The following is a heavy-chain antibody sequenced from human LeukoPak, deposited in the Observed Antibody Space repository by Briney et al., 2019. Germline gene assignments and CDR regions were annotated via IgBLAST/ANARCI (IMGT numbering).Heavy chain of an antibody. Sequence: PGGSLRLSCAASGVSFSSYAMNWVRQAPGKGLEWVSSISDSDSYIYYADSVKGRFTISRDNAKNSLYLQMNSLRAGDTAVYYCARDVRGSGSYPTYYYTGMDVWGQGTTVTVSS. CDR1: GVSFSSYA. CDR3: ARDVRGSGSYPTYYYTGMDV. V-gene: IGHV3-21*01. D-gene: IGHD3-10*01. J-gene: IGHJ6*02. CDR2: ISDSDSYI.